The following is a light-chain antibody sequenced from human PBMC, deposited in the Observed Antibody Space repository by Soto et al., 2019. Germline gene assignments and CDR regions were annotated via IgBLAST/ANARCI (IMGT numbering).Light chain of an antibody. V-gene: IGKV3-11*01. CDR3: QQRSNWLTWT. CDR2: DAS. Sequence: EIVLTQSPATLSLSPGERATLSSRASQSVSSYLAWYQQKPGQAPRLLIYDASNRATGIPARFSGSGSGTDFTLTISSLEPEDFAVYYCQQRSNWLTWTFGQGTKVGIK. CDR1: QSVSSY. J-gene: IGKJ1*01.